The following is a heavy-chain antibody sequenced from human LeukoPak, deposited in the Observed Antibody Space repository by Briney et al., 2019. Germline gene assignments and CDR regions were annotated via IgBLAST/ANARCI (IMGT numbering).Heavy chain of an antibody. CDR3: ALFDWLFRSQDAFDI. CDR2: FDPEDSET. Sequence: ASVKVSCKVSGYTLTELSMHWVRQAPGKGLEWMGGFDPEDSETIYAQKFQGRVTMTEDTSTDTAYMELSSLRSEDTAVYYCALFDWLFRSQDAFDIWGQGTMVTVSS. V-gene: IGHV1-24*01. D-gene: IGHD3-9*01. J-gene: IGHJ3*02. CDR1: GYTLTELS.